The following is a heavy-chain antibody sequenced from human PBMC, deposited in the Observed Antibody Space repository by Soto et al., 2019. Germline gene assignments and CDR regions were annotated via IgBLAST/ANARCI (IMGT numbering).Heavy chain of an antibody. Sequence: QVQLVQSGAEVKKPGASVKVSCKASGYTFTSYGISWVRQAPGQGLEWMGWISAYNGNTNYAQKLQGRVTMTADTSTSTAYRELRGLSADDTAVYYCARRGGDIVVVPAASNWYFDLWGRGTLVTVSS. CDR1: GYTFTSYG. V-gene: IGHV1-18*01. D-gene: IGHD2-2*01. CDR2: ISAYNGNT. CDR3: ARRGGDIVVVPAASNWYFDL. J-gene: IGHJ2*01.